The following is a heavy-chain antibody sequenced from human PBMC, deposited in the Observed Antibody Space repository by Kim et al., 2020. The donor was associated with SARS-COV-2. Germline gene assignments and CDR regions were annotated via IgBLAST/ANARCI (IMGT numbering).Heavy chain of an antibody. CDR2: INHSGST. Sequence: SETLSLTCAVYGGSFSGYYWSWIRQPPGKGLEWIGEINHSGSTNYNPSLKSRVTISVDTSKNQFSLKLSSVTAADTAVYYCARGRALNYYDSIISYYYGMDVWGQGTTVTVSS. CDR3: ARGRALNYYDSIISYYYGMDV. V-gene: IGHV4-34*01. D-gene: IGHD3-22*01. J-gene: IGHJ6*02. CDR1: GGSFSGYY.